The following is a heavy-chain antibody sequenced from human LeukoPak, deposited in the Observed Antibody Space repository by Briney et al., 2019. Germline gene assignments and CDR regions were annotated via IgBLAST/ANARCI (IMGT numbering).Heavy chain of an antibody. CDR1: GYTFIGYY. Sequence: GASVKVSCKASGYTFIGYYIHWVRQAPGQGLEWMGRIIPNSGGTNYAQKVQGRVTMTRHTSISTAYMELSSLRSEDTAVYYCARDLSYYYDSSGYYYADLDYWGQGTLVTVSS. J-gene: IGHJ4*02. V-gene: IGHV1-2*06. CDR3: ARDLSYYYDSSGYYYADLDY. D-gene: IGHD3-22*01. CDR2: IIPNSGGT.